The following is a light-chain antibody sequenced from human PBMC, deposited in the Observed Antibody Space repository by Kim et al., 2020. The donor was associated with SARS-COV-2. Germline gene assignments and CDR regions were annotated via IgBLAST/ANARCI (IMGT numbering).Light chain of an antibody. CDR1: SLRSYY. Sequence: SSALTQAPAVSVALGQTVRITCQGDSLRSYYATWYQQKPGLAPILVIYGKNNRPSGIPDRFSGSSSGNTASLTITGTQAGDEADYYCNSRDSNDNVVFGGGTQLTVL. V-gene: IGLV3-19*01. J-gene: IGLJ2*01. CDR3: NSRDSNDNVV. CDR2: GKN.